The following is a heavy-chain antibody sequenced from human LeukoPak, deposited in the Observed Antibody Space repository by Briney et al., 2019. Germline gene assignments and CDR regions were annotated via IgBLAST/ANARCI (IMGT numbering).Heavy chain of an antibody. J-gene: IGHJ4*02. Sequence: ASVKVSCKASGYTFTGYYKHWVRQAPGQGLEWTGWINPNSGGTNYAQKFQGRVTMTRDTSISTAYMELSRLRSDDTAVYYCATSIVGAIDYWGQGTLVTVSS. CDR2: INPNSGGT. CDR3: ATSIVGAIDY. CDR1: GYTFTGYY. V-gene: IGHV1-2*02. D-gene: IGHD1-26*01.